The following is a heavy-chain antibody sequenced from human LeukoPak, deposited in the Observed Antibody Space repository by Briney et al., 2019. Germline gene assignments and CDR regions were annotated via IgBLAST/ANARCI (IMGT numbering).Heavy chain of an antibody. V-gene: IGHV3-48*03. CDR3: ARDLMGIAYRGAFYY. D-gene: IGHD6-13*01. CDR2: MSGSGTTI. Sequence: GGSLRLSCAASGFTFSSFEMNWVRQAPGKGLEWISYMSGSGTTIYYADSVKGRFTISRDNAKNSLYLQMNSLRAEDTAVYYCARDLMGIAYRGAFYYWGQGTLVTVSS. J-gene: IGHJ4*02. CDR1: GFTFSSFE.